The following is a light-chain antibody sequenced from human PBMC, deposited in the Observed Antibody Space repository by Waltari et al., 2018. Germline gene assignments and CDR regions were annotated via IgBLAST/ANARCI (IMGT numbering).Light chain of an antibody. CDR1: DIGYKS. CDR3: QVWDSSSDHVV. J-gene: IGLJ2*01. CDR2: DDS. V-gene: IGLV3-21*02. Sequence: SYVLAQPPSVSVAPGVTARITCGGNDIGYKSVHWYQVKAGQAPGVVVSDDSDRPSGIPERFSAATAANTATLTISGVEAGDEADYYCQVWDSSSDHVVFGGGTKLTVL.